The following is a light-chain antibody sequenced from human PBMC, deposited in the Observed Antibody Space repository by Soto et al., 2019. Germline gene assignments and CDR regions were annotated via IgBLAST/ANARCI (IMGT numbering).Light chain of an antibody. V-gene: IGLV2-23*01. CDR1: SSDVGSYNL. J-gene: IGLJ1*01. CDR3: CSYAGSYV. Sequence: QSALTQPASVSGSPGQSISISCTGISSDVGSYNLVSWYQQHPGKAPKVMIYEDSKRPSGVSNRFFGSKSGNTDSLTISGLQAEDEADYYCCSYAGSYVFGTGTKVTVL. CDR2: EDS.